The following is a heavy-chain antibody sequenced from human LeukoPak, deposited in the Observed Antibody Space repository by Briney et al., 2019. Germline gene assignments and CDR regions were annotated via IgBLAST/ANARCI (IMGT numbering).Heavy chain of an antibody. V-gene: IGHV3-30*02. J-gene: IGHJ4*02. CDR1: GFTFSSYG. D-gene: IGHD6-6*01. Sequence: GGSLRLSCAASGFTFSSYGMHWVRQAPGKGLEWVAFIRYDGSNKYYAGSVKGRFTISRDNSENSLYLQMNSLRAEDTAVYYCAKARELYSSSTNYWGQGTLVTVSS. CDR2: IRYDGSNK. CDR3: AKARELYSSSTNY.